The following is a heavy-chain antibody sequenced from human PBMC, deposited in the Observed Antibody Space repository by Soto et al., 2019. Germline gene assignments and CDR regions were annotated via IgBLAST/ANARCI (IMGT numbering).Heavy chain of an antibody. CDR3: AAHPTYYYDSSGYYPKYYFDY. CDR1: GFTFTSSA. CDR2: IVVGSGNT. V-gene: IGHV1-58*01. J-gene: IGHJ4*02. Sequence: SVKVSCKASGFTFTSSAVQWVRQARGQRLEWKGWIVVGSGNTNYAQKFQERVTITRDMSTSTAYMELSSLRSEDTAVYYCAAHPTYYYDSSGYYPKYYFDYWGQGTLVTVSS. D-gene: IGHD3-22*01.